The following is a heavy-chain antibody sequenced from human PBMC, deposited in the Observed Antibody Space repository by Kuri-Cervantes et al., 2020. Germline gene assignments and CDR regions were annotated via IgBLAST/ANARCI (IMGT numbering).Heavy chain of an antibody. CDR3: ARDSDLDAFDI. D-gene: IGHD3-10*01. CDR1: GFTFSSYW. CDR2: INSDGSST. J-gene: IGHJ3*02. Sequence: GESLKISCAASGFTFSSYWMHWVRQAPGKGLVWVSRINSDGSSTSYADSVKGRFTISRDNAKNTLYLQMNSLRAEDTAVYYCARDSDLDAFDIWGQGTMVTVS. V-gene: IGHV3-74*01.